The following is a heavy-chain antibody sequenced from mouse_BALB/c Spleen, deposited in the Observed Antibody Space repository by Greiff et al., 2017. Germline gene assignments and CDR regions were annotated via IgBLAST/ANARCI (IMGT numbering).Heavy chain of an antibody. D-gene: IGHD1-1*01. Sequence: QVQLQQPGAELVKPGASVKLSCKASGYTFTSYWMHWVKQRPGQGLEWIGEINPSNGRTNYNEKFKSKATLTVDKSSSTAYMQLSSLTSEDSAVYYCARYHLLREEGYYFDYWGQGTTLTVSS. V-gene: IGHV1S81*02. CDR3: ARYHLLREEGYYFDY. CDR1: GYTFTSYW. CDR2: INPSNGRT. J-gene: IGHJ2*01.